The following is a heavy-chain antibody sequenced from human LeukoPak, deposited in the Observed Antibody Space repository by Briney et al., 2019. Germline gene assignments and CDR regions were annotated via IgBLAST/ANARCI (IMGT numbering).Heavy chain of an antibody. CDR1: GFAFSSYG. V-gene: IGHV3-30*02. Sequence: GGSLRLSCAASGFAFSSYGMHWVRQAPGKGLEWVAFIRYDGSNKYYADSVKGRFTIPRDNSKNTLYLQMNSLRAEGTAVYYCAKSGRFFGVVIQYYFDYWGQGTLVTVSS. D-gene: IGHD3-3*01. J-gene: IGHJ4*02. CDR3: AKSGRFFGVVIQYYFDY. CDR2: IRYDGSNK.